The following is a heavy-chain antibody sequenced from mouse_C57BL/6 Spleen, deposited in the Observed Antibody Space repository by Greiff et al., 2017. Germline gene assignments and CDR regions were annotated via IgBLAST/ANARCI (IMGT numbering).Heavy chain of an antibody. D-gene: IGHD1-1*01. J-gene: IGHJ1*03. CDR2: IWSGGST. CDR3: SYGSSPSWYFDV. V-gene: IGHV2-2*01. Sequence: QVQLQQSGPGLVQPSQSLSITCTVSGFSLTSYGVHWVRQSPGKGLEWLGVIWSGGSTDYNAAFISRLSISKDNSKSQVFFKMNSLQADDTAIYYCSYGSSPSWYFDVWGTGTTVTVSS. CDR1: GFSLTSYG.